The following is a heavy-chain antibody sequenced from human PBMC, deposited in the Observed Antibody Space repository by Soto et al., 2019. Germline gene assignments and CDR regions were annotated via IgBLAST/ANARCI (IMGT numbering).Heavy chain of an antibody. D-gene: IGHD3-22*01. Sequence: QVQLQQWGAGLLKHSETLSLTCAVYGGSFSGYYWSWIRQPPGKGLEWIGEINHSGSTNYNPSLKSRVTISVDTSKNQFSLKLSSVTAADTAVYYCASLSYDSSGYYVDYWGQGTLVTVSS. CDR3: ASLSYDSSGYYVDY. J-gene: IGHJ4*02. V-gene: IGHV4-34*01. CDR2: INHSGST. CDR1: GGSFSGYY.